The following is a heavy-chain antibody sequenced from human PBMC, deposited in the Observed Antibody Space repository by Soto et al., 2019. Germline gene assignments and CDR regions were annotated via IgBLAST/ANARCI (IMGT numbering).Heavy chain of an antibody. J-gene: IGHJ4*02. Sequence: PGGSLRLSCAASGFTFSSYAMSWVRQAPGKGLEWVSAISGSGGSTYYADSVKGRFTISRDNSKNTLYLQMNSLRAEDTAVYYCAKGGTDSSSWYYFDYWGQGTLVTVSS. CDR1: GFTFSSYA. CDR3: AKGGTDSSSWYYFDY. CDR2: ISGSGGST. V-gene: IGHV3-23*01. D-gene: IGHD6-13*01.